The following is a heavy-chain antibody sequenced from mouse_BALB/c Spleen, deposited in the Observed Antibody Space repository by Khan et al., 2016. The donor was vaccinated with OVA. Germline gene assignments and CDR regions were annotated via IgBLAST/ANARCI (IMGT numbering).Heavy chain of an antibody. CDR2: ICYSGTI. D-gene: IGHD1-1*01. CDR1: GISITTGNYR. V-gene: IGHV3-5*02. CDR3: ERYYYGSSYWFAY. J-gene: IGHJ3*01. Sequence: EVQLQESGPGLVKPSQTVSLTCTVTGISITTGNYRWSWIRQFPGNKLEWIGYICYSGTITYNPSLTSRTTITRDTSKNQFFLEMNSLTAEDTATYYCERYYYGSSYWFAYWGQGTLVTVSA.